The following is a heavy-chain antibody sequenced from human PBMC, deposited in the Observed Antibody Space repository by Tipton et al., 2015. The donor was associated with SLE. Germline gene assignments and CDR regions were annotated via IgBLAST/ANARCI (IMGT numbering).Heavy chain of an antibody. CDR3: ARGSDGEYVRYFDV. D-gene: IGHD4-17*01. CDR2: IYSSGDR. V-gene: IGHV4-4*07. Sequence: TLSLTCTVSGGSISFDFWSWIRQAAGRGLEWIGRIYSSGDRDDNPSLRSRVTMSIDASQNRVSLRLKSVSAADTAVYYCARGSDGEYVRYFDVWGPGTLVTVSS. J-gene: IGHJ2*01. CDR1: GGSISFDF.